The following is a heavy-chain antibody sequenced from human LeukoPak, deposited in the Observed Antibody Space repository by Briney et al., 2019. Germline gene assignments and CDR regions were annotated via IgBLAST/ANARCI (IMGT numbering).Heavy chain of an antibody. V-gene: IGHV4-59*12. CDR2: IYYSGST. J-gene: IGHJ3*02. CDR1: GGSISSYY. CDR3: ARDGLYSSGWSDAFDI. D-gene: IGHD6-19*01. Sequence: KSSETLSLTCTVSGGSISSYYWSWIRQPPGKGLEWIGYIYYSGSTNYNPSLKSRVTISVDTSKNQFSLKLSSVTAADTAVYYCARDGLYSSGWSDAFDIWGQGTMVTVSS.